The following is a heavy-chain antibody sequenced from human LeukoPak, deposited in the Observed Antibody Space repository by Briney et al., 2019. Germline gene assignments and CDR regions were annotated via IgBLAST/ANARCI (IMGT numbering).Heavy chain of an antibody. D-gene: IGHD3-10*01. J-gene: IGHJ6*03. CDR3: ARILARGWNYMDV. CDR1: GYTFTSYG. CDR2: ISAYNGNT. Sequence: ASVKVSCKASGYTFTSYGISWVRQAPGQGLEWMGWISAYNGNTNYAQKLQGRVTMTTDTSTSTANMELRSLRSDDTAVYYCARILARGWNYMDVWGKGTTVTVSS. V-gene: IGHV1-18*01.